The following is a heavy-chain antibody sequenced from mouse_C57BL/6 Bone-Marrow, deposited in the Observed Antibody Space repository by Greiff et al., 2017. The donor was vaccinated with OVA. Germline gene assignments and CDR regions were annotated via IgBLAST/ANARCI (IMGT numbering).Heavy chain of an antibody. CDR1: GFSLSTSGMG. V-gene: IGHV8-12*01. J-gene: IGHJ1*03. D-gene: IGHD1-1*01. CDR2: IYWDDDN. CDR3: ARSFITTVVEDV. Sequence: QVTLKVSGPGILQSSQTLSLTCSFSGFSLSTSGMGVSWIRQPSGKGLEWLAHIYWDDDNRYNPSLKSRLTISKDNSSTQLFLKITSVDTADTATYDCARSFITTVVEDVWGTGTTVTVSS.